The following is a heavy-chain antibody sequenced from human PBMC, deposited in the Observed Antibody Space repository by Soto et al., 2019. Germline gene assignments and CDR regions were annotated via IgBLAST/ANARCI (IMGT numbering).Heavy chain of an antibody. J-gene: IGHJ5*02. CDR2: IYPGDSDT. V-gene: IGHV5-51*01. Sequence: PGESLKISCKGSGYSFTSYWIGWVRQMPGKGLEWMGIIYPGDSDTRYSPSFQGQVTISADKSISTAYLQWSSLKASDTAMYYCARLLGAPAVTPMFDPWGQATLVTVSS. CDR3: ARLLGAPAVTPMFDP. CDR1: GYSFTSYW. D-gene: IGHD2-2*01.